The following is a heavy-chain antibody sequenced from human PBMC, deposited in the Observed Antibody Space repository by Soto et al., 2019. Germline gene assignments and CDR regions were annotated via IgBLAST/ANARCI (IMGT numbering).Heavy chain of an antibody. D-gene: IGHD3-22*01. Sequence: GASLKISCKASGYSFSFYWIGWVRQMPGKGLEWMAIMYPDDSDIRYSPSFEAHVTISADKSTSTAFLQWSSLKASDTAMYYCATAYVYDFENSNYYRDAFDIWGQGTLVTVSS. CDR3: ATAYVYDFENSNYYRDAFDI. CDR1: GYSFSFYW. CDR2: MYPDDSDI. V-gene: IGHV5-51*01. J-gene: IGHJ3*02.